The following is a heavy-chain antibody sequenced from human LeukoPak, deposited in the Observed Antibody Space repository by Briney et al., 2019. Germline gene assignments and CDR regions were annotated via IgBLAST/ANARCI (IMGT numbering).Heavy chain of an antibody. Sequence: SETLSLSCTVSGDSMSSYYWSWIRQPPGKGLEWIGYIYYSGSTNYNPSLRSRVTISVDTSKNQFSLKLSSVTAADTAVYYCAILRGLWVGELLSDYWGQGALVTVSS. CDR2: IYYSGST. D-gene: IGHD3-10*01. V-gene: IGHV4-59*01. CDR3: AILRGLWVGELLSDY. J-gene: IGHJ4*02. CDR1: GDSMSSYY.